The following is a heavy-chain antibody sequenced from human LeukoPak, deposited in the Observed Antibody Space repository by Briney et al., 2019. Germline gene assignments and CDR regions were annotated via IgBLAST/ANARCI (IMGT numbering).Heavy chain of an antibody. D-gene: IGHD3-10*01. CDR1: GYTFTGYY. CDR2: INPNSGGT. J-gene: IGHJ6*02. Sequence: ASVKVSCKASGYTFTGYYMHWVRQAPGQGLEWMGWINPNSGGTNYAQKFQGRVTITADKSTSTAYMELSSLRSEDTAVYYCARGAYYYGSVVYGMDVWGQGTTVTVSS. V-gene: IGHV1-2*02. CDR3: ARGAYYYGSVVYGMDV.